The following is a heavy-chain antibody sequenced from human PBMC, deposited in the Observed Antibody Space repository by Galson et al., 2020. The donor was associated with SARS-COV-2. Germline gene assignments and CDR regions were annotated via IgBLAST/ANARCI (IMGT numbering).Heavy chain of an antibody. D-gene: IGHD2-2*01. CDR2: ISSSGSTT. V-gene: IGHV3-48*03. J-gene: IGHJ4*02. CDR1: GFTFSSYD. Sequence: TGGSLRLSCAASGFTFSSYDMNWVRQAPGKGLEWVSYISSSGSTTFYADSVKGRFTISRDNAKNSLYLQMNSLRADDTAVYSCARDPTSSGGGGSWGQGTLVTVSS. CDR3: ARDPTSSGGGGS.